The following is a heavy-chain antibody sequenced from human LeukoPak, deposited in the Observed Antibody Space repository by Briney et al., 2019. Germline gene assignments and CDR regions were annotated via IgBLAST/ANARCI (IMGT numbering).Heavy chain of an antibody. CDR1: GCTFSSYA. CDR2: ISYGGSNK. V-gene: IGHV3-30-3*01. D-gene: IGHD6-19*01. Sequence: PGGSLRLSCAASGCTFSSYAMHWVHQAPGKGLERVAVISYGGSNKYYADSVEGRFTISRDNSKNTLYLQMNSLRGEDTAVYYCARDRAYARAVAGTYYYSYGMDVWGQGTTVTVSS. CDR3: ARDRAYARAVAGTYYYSYGMDV. J-gene: IGHJ6*02.